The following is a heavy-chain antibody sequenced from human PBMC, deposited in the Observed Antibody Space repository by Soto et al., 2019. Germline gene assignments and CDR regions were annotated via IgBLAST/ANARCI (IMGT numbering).Heavy chain of an antibody. J-gene: IGHJ2*01. Sequence: EVQLVESGGGLVQPGGSLRLSCAASGFTFSSYAMHWVRQAPGKGLEYVSAISSNGGSTYYANSVKGRFTISRDNSKNTLYLQMGSLRAEDMAVYYSARDKRFRSKAVAGPYWYFDLWGRGTLVTVSS. D-gene: IGHD6-19*01. CDR3: ARDKRFRSKAVAGPYWYFDL. CDR2: ISSNGGST. CDR1: GFTFSSYA. V-gene: IGHV3-64*01.